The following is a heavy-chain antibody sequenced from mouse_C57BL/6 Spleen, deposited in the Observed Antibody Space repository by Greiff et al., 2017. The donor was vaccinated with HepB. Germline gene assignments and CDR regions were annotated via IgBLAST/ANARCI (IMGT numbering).Heavy chain of an antibody. D-gene: IGHD1-1*01. CDR3: ARGFITTVVATNFDV. V-gene: IGHV1-61*01. CDR2: IYPSDSET. Sequence: QVQLKQPGAELVRPGSSVKLSCKASGYTFTSYWMDWVKQRPGQGLEWIGNIYPSDSETHYNQKFKDKATLTVDKSSSTAYMQLSSLTSEDSAVYYCARGFITTVVATNFDVWGTGTTVTVSS. J-gene: IGHJ1*03. CDR1: GYTFTSYW.